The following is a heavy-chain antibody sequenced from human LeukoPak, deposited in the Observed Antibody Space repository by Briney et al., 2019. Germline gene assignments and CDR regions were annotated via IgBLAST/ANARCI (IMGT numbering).Heavy chain of an antibody. CDR3: AKTRILTYYDILTVPGSPDYYYYMDV. V-gene: IGHV3-11*04. CDR1: GFTFSDYY. CDR2: ISSGGSTI. J-gene: IGHJ6*03. Sequence: GGSLRLSCAVSGFTFSDYYMSWIRQAPGKGLEWVSYISSGGSTISHADSVKGRFTISRDNSKNTLYLQMNSLRAEDTAVYYCAKTRILTYYDILTVPGSPDYYYYMDVWGKGTTVTVSS. D-gene: IGHD3-9*01.